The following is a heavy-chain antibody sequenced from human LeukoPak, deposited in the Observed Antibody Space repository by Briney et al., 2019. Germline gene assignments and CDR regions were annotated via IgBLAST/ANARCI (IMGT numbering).Heavy chain of an antibody. V-gene: IGHV7-4-1*02. Sequence: ASVKVSCKVSGYTLSSYDMNWLRQAPGQGLEWMGWINTNTGNPTYVQGFTGRFVFSLDTSVSTAYLQISSLKAEDTAVYYCARGPWDYWGQGTLVTVSS. J-gene: IGHJ4*02. CDR3: ARGPWDY. CDR1: GYTLSSYD. CDR2: INTNTGNP.